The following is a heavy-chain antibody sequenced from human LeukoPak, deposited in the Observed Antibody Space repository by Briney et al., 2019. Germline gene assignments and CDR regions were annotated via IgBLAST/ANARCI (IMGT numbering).Heavy chain of an antibody. V-gene: IGHV1-18*01. J-gene: IGHJ4*02. D-gene: IGHD6-19*01. CDR3: ARGRTTVAGDCDY. CDR1: GYAFTSSA. Sequence: ASVKVSCKASGYAFTSSAISWVRQAPGQGLECMGWITVYNGNTNYAQKLQGRVTMTTDTSTRTAYMELRSLRSDDTAVYYCARGRTTVAGDCDYWGQGTLVTVSS. CDR2: ITVYNGNT.